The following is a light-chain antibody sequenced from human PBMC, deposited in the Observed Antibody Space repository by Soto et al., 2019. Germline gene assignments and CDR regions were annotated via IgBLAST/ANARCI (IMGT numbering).Light chain of an antibody. Sequence: AIQLTQSPSSLSSSLGDRVTITCRASQGISSALAWYQQKPGKAPKLLIYDASSLASGIPSRFSGSGSGTDFTLTISSLEPEDFATYYCQQFDSYPITFGQGTRLEIK. J-gene: IGKJ5*01. CDR2: DAS. CDR3: QQFDSYPIT. V-gene: IGKV1-13*02. CDR1: QGISSA.